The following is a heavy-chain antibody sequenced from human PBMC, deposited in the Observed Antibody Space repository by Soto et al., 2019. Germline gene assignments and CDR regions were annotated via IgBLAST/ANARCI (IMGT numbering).Heavy chain of an antibody. J-gene: IGHJ4*02. CDR3: ARAPSWYTFDY. V-gene: IGHV1-3*01. CDR2: INAGNGNT. Sequence: QVQLVQSGAEVKKPGASVKVSCKASGYTFTTYAMHWVRQAPGQRLEWMGWINAGNGNTKYSQKFQGRVTITRDTAASTAYTELISIRSEDTAVYNCARAPSWYTFDYWAQGTLVTVSS. CDR1: GYTFTTYA. D-gene: IGHD6-13*01.